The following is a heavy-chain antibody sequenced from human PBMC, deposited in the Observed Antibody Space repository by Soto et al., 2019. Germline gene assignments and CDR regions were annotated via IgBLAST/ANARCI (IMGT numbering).Heavy chain of an antibody. J-gene: IGHJ4*02. D-gene: IGHD2-2*01. CDR3: LRVPAAREYYFDY. Sequence: GGSLRLSCAASGFTFSSYSMNWVRQAPGKGLEWVSYISSSSSTIYYADSVKGRFTISRDNAKNSLYLQMNSLRDEDTAVYYCLRVPAAREYYFDYWGQGTLVTVSS. V-gene: IGHV3-48*02. CDR1: GFTFSSYS. CDR2: ISSSSSTI.